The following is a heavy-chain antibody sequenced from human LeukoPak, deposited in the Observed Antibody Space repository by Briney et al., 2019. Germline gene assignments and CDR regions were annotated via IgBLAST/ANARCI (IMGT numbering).Heavy chain of an antibody. Sequence: GGSLRLSCAASEFTFSDYYMSWIRQAPGKGLEWVSYISSSGSTIYYADSVKGRFTISRDNAKNSLYLQMNSLRAEDTAVYYCARDRGVDDYGAVDDYWGQGTLVTVSS. CDR2: ISSSGSTI. J-gene: IGHJ4*02. CDR1: EFTFSDYY. D-gene: IGHD4-17*01. V-gene: IGHV3-11*04. CDR3: ARDRGVDDYGAVDDY.